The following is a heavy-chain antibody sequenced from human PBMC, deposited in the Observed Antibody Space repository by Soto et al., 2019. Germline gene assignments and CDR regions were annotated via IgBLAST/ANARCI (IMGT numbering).Heavy chain of an antibody. Sequence: ASVKVSCKASGYTFTSYYMHWVRQAPGQGLEWMGIINPSGGSTSYAQKFQGRVTMTRDTSTSTVYMELSSLRSEDTAVYYCARSYKVARSSYYYYGMDVWGQGTTVTVSS. J-gene: IGHJ6*02. D-gene: IGHD5-12*01. CDR3: ARSYKVARSSYYYYGMDV. CDR1: GYTFTSYY. V-gene: IGHV1-46*01. CDR2: INPSGGST.